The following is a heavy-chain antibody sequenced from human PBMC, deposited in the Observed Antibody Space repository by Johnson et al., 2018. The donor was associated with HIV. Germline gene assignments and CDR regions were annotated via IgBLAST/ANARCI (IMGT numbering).Heavy chain of an antibody. CDR3: ARGYCTYGVCYTKVDGFDI. D-gene: IGHD2-8*01. CDR2: INSVGSFK. J-gene: IGHJ3*02. Sequence: VQLVESGGALVQPGGSLRLPCAASGFTFSSHWMNWVRQAPGKGLVGAPRINSVGSFKSYADSGKGGPTTSRDNAKNTLFLQMNSLRPEETAVYFCARGYCTYGVCYTKVDGFDIWGQGTMVTVSS. CDR1: GFTFSSHW. V-gene: IGHV3-74*01.